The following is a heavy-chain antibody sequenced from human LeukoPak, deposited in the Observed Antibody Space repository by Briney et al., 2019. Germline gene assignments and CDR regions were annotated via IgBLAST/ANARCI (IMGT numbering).Heavy chain of an antibody. CDR3: ARGGYYGSGNDFRFDP. V-gene: IGHV4-38-2*02. D-gene: IGHD3-10*01. CDR2: IHYTGST. CDR1: GYSISNGYF. Sequence: KTSETLSLTCRVSGYSISNGYFWGWIRQSPGKGLECIGYIHYTGSTNYNPSLKSRVTISVETSKNQFSLKLKSVTAADTAVYYCARGGYYGSGNDFRFDPWGQGTLVAVSS. J-gene: IGHJ5*02.